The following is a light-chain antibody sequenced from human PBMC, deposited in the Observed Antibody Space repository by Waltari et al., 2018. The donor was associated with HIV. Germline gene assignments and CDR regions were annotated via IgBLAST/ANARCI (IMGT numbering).Light chain of an antibody. J-gene: IGLJ3*02. CDR3: QSYDSTGV. CDR2: GNS. V-gene: IGLV1-40*01. CDR1: SSNIGAGYD. Sequence: QSVLTQPPSVSGAPGQRVTISCTGSSSNIGAGYDVHWYPQLPGTAPKLLIYGNSNRPSGVPDRFSGSKSGTSASLAITVLQAEDEADYYCQSYDSTGVFGGGTKLTVL.